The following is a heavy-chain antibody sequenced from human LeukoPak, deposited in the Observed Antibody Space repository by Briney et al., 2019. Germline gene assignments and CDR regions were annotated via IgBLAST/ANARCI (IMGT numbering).Heavy chain of an antibody. D-gene: IGHD4-17*01. CDR3: VRDRLHYGEYEKTFDP. CDR2: ITYNSGII. J-gene: IGHJ5*02. Sequence: GESLRLSCAASGFTFSSYSMNWVRQAAGKLLGWVAYITYNSGIIYYTDSVKGRFTISRDNAKTSLYLQINSLRAEDTAVYYCVRDRLHYGEYEKTFDPWGQGTLVTVSS. V-gene: IGHV3-48*01. CDR1: GFTFSSYS.